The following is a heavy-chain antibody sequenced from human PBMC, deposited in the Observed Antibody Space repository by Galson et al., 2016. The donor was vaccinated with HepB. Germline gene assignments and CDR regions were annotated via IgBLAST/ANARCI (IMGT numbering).Heavy chain of an antibody. Sequence: SLRLSCAASGFRFDDYAIHWVRQAPGKGLEWVSGVRWNSGRLGYADSVKGRFTISRDNAKHSLYLQMNSLRADDTAVYSCVKMGIFPAYVGCFLNYFPWWGHGTLVTVS. CDR3: VKMGIFPAYVGCFLNYFPW. D-gene: IGHD2/OR15-2a*01. V-gene: IGHV3-9*01. J-gene: IGHJ4*01. CDR1: GFRFDDYA. CDR2: VRWNSGRL.